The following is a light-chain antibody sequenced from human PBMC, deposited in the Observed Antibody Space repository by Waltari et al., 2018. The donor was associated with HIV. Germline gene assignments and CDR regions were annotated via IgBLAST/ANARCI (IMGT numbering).Light chain of an antibody. V-gene: IGKV1-5*03. CDR1: HTINKW. Sequence: DILLTQSPSTLAAFVGDRVTITCRASHTINKWLAWYQQRPGDPPKLLITKASTLEVGVPTRFRGHGSETEFTLTIDTLQPDDFAVYYCQQYDNLPSFGQGTRLE. J-gene: IGKJ5*01. CDR3: QQYDNLPS. CDR2: KAS.